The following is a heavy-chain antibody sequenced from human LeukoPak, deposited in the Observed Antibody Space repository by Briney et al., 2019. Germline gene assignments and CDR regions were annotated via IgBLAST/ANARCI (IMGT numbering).Heavy chain of an antibody. J-gene: IGHJ4*02. CDR2: IWYDGSNK. Sequence: GGSLRLSCAASGFTVSSNYMSWVRQAPGKGLEWVAYIWYDGSNKYYTDSVKGRFTTSRDNSENTLYLQMNSLRAEDTAVYYCARSYYYDSSHTADYWGQGTLVTVSS. D-gene: IGHD3-22*01. CDR1: GFTVSSNY. CDR3: ARSYYYDSSHTADY. V-gene: IGHV3-33*08.